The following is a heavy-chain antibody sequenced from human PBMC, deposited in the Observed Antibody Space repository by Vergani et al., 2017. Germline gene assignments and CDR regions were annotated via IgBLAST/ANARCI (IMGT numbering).Heavy chain of an antibody. V-gene: IGHV3-23*01. D-gene: IGHD3-22*01. CDR2: ISARYPST. J-gene: IGHJ4*02. Sequence: EVQLLHSGGGVIQPGGSVRLSCAASGFTFSACPMTWVRQAPGKGLEWVSAISARYPSTYYPDSVKGRFTISRDNSKNMLYLQMNSLRAEDTAVYYCARLSYDTTPYWQGGYDCWGQGTLVAVSS. CDR3: ARLSYDTTPYWQGGYDC. CDR1: GFTFSACP.